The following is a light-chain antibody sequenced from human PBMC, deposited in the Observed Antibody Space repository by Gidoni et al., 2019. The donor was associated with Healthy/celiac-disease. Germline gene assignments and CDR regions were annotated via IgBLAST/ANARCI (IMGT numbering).Light chain of an antibody. Sequence: AIQMTQSPSSLSASVGDRVTITCRASQGIRNDLGWYQQKPGKAPKLLIYAASSLQSGVPSRFSGSESGTDFTLTISSLQPEDFETYYCLQDYNYPRTFGQGTKVEIK. CDR2: AAS. V-gene: IGKV1-6*01. J-gene: IGKJ1*01. CDR3: LQDYNYPRT. CDR1: QGIRND.